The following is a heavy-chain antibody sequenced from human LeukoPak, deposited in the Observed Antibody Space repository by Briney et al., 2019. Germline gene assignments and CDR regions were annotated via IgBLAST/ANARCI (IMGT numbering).Heavy chain of an antibody. V-gene: IGHV4-31*03. D-gene: IGHD4-17*01. CDR1: GGSISSGGYY. Sequence: SQTLSLTCTVSGGSISSGGYYWSWIRQHPGKGLEWTGYIYYSGSTYYNPSLKSRVTISVDTSKNQFSLKLSSVTAADTAVYYCARGSALTVTTDYWGQGTLVTVSS. CDR3: ARGSALTVTTDY. CDR2: IYYSGST. J-gene: IGHJ4*02.